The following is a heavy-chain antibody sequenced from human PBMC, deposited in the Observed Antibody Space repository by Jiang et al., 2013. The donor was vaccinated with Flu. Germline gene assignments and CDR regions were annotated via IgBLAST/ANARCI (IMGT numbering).Heavy chain of an antibody. D-gene: IGHD5-18*01. J-gene: IGHJ6*02. CDR1: GYTFTGYY. CDR3: ARGSSYGYEFHNGMDV. Sequence: GAEVKKPGASVKVSCKASGYTFTGYYMHWVRQAPGQGLEWMGWINPNSGGTNYAQKFQGWVTMTRDTSISTAYMDLNRLGSGDTAVYYCARGSSYGYEFHNGMDVWGQGTTVTVSS. CDR2: INPNSGGT. V-gene: IGHV1-2*04.